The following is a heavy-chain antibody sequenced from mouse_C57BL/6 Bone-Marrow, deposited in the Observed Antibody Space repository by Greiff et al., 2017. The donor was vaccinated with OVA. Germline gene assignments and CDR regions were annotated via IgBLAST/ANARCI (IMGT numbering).Heavy chain of an antibody. D-gene: IGHD1-3*01. J-gene: IGHJ3*01. CDR1: GFTFSNYW. CDR3: TAHIRAWFAY. V-gene: IGHV6-3*01. Sequence: EVQLQQSGGGLVQPGGSMKLSCVASGFTFSNYWMNWVRQSPEKGLEWVAQIRLKSDNYATHYAESVKGRFTISRDDSKSSVYLQMNNLRAEDTGIYYCTAHIRAWFAYWGQGTLVTVSA. CDR2: IRLKSDNYAT.